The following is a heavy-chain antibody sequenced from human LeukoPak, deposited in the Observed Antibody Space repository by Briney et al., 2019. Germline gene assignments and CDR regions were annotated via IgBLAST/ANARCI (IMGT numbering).Heavy chain of an antibody. Sequence: QPGGSLRLSCAGSRCTFSGYAVNWVRQPPGKGLEWVSGISGSGDSTYYADSVKGRFTISRDNSKNTLYLQMNSLRAEDTAIYYCAKSVVIAVAGRFDYWGQGTLVTVSS. D-gene: IGHD2-21*01. CDR1: RCTFSGYA. V-gene: IGHV3-23*01. CDR3: AKSVVIAVAGRFDY. J-gene: IGHJ4*02. CDR2: ISGSGDST.